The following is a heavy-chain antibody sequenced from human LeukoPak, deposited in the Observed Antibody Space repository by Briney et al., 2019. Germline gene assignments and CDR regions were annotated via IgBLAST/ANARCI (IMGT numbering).Heavy chain of an antibody. CDR3: ARGGHDILTGYYFPLDY. D-gene: IGHD3-9*01. CDR2: IIPIFGTA. J-gene: IGHJ4*02. V-gene: IGHV1-69*05. Sequence: SVKVSCKASGGTFSSYAISWVRQAPGQGLAWVGGIIPIFGTANYAQKFQGRVTITTDESTSTAYMELSSLRSEDTAVYYCARGGHDILTGYYFPLDYWGQGTLVTVSS. CDR1: GGTFSSYA.